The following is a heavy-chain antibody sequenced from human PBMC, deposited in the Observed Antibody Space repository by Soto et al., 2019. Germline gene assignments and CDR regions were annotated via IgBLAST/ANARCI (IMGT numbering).Heavy chain of an antibody. Sequence: ASVKVSCKASGYTFTGYYMHWVRQAAGQGLEWMGWINPNSGGTNYAQKFQGRVTMTRDTSISTAYMELSRLRSDDTAVYYCARDLVVVAATLYYYGMDVWGQGTKVTVSS. CDR1: GYTFTGYY. D-gene: IGHD2-15*01. CDR2: INPNSGGT. CDR3: ARDLVVVAATLYYYGMDV. J-gene: IGHJ6*02. V-gene: IGHV1-2*02.